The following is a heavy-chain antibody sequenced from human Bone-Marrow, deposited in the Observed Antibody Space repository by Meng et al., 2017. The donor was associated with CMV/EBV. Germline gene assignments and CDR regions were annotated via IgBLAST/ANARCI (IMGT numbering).Heavy chain of an antibody. D-gene: IGHD6-13*01. Sequence: GSLRLSCTVSGGSISSYYWSWIRQPPGKGLEWIGYIYYSGSTNYNPSLKSRVTISVDTSKNQFSLKLSSVTAADTAVYYCDSIAAAGTGGYYYYGMDVWGQGTTVTVSS. CDR1: GGSISSYY. J-gene: IGHJ6*02. V-gene: IGHV4-59*01. CDR3: DSIAAAGTGGYYYYGMDV. CDR2: IYYSGST.